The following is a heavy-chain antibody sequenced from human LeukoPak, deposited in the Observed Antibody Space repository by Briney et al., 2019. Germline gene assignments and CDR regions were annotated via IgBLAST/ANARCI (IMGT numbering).Heavy chain of an antibody. J-gene: IGHJ6*03. V-gene: IGHV3-74*01. CDR1: GFTFSSYW. CDR3: ARVKISRADYYYYYYMDV. CDR2: INSDGSST. Sequence: GGSLRLSCAASGFTFSSYWMHWVRHAPGKGLWWVSRINSDGSSTSYADSVKGGFTISRDNAKNTLYLQMNSLRAEDTAVYYCARVKISRADYYYYYYMDVWGKGTTVTVSS.